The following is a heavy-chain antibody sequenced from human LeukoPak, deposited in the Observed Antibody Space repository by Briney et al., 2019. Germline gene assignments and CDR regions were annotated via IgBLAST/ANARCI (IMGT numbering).Heavy chain of an antibody. CDR2: INHSGST. D-gene: IGHD3-22*01. CDR1: GGSFSGYY. CDR3: ARGLGTYYDSSGYYPGAVYDY. Sequence: SSETLSLTCAVYGGSFSGYYWSWIRQPPGKGLEWIGEINHSGSTNYNPSLKSRVTISVDTSKNQFSLKLSSVTAADTAVYYCARGLGTYYDSSGYYPGAVYDYWGQGTLVTVSS. V-gene: IGHV4-34*01. J-gene: IGHJ4*02.